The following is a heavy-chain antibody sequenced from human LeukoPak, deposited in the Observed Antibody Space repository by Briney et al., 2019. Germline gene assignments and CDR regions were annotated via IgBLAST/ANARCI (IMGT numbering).Heavy chain of an antibody. CDR1: GFTFSSYW. CDR3: ARDVGGSLDY. J-gene: IGHJ4*02. CDR2: IKGDESAR. D-gene: IGHD1-26*01. V-gene: IGHV3-7*01. Sequence: GGSLRLSCAASGFTFSSYWMAWVRQAPGKGLEWVANIKGDESARHQADSVKGRFTISRDNAQNSVYLQMSSLRGEDTAVYYCARDVGGSLDYWGQGTLVTVSS.